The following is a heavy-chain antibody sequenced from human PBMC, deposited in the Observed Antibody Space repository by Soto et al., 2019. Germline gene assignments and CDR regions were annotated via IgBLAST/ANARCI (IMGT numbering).Heavy chain of an antibody. J-gene: IGHJ3*02. V-gene: IGHV4-30-2*01. CDR1: GVSLSSSPHA. Sequence: QLQLQESGSGLVEPSQTLSLTCAVSGVSLSSSPHAWNWIRQPPGKGLEWIAKIYQTRETLYNPSLQSRVTIAMDTSKNQFSVRLSSVTAADTAMYYGVRDHFEGGDGGPYDAFDIWGRGTMVIVSS. CDR2: IYQTRET. D-gene: IGHD2-21*01. CDR3: VRDHFEGGDGGPYDAFDI.